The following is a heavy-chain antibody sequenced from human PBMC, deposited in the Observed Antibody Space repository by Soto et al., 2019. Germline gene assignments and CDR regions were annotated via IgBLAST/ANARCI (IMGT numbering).Heavy chain of an antibody. Sequence: GASVKVSCKVSGYTLTELSMHWVRQAPGKGLEWMGGFDPEDGETIYAQKFQGRVTMTEDTSTGTAYMELSSLRSEDTAVYYCAAGRESSSSRYYYGMDVWGQGTTVTVSS. CDR1: GYTLTELS. J-gene: IGHJ6*02. CDR2: FDPEDGET. D-gene: IGHD6-6*01. V-gene: IGHV1-24*01. CDR3: AAGRESSSSRYYYGMDV.